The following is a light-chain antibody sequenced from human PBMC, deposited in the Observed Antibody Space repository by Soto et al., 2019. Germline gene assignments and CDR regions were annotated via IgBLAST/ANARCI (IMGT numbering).Light chain of an antibody. J-gene: IGKJ1*01. CDR2: KAS. CDR1: ESIKSW. Sequence: DIQMTQSPSTLSASVGDRVTITCRASESIKSWLAWYQQKPGKAPKLLIYKASNLESGVPSRFSGSASGTEFLLTISSLQPDDCAIYYCQQYNSYLWTFGQGTKVEIK. V-gene: IGKV1-5*03. CDR3: QQYNSYLWT.